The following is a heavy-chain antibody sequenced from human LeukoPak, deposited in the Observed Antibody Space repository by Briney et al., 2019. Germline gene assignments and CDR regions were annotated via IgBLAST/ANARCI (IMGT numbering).Heavy chain of an antibody. V-gene: IGHV3-43D*03. CDR1: GFTFDDYA. J-gene: IGHJ4*02. Sequence: GGSLRLSCAASGFTFDDYAMHWVRQAPGKGLEWVSLITWDAGTTHYADSVKGRFTISRDNSKNSLYLQMNSLRAEDTASYYCAKDSTRGSSWDFDYWGQGTLVTVSS. D-gene: IGHD6-6*01. CDR3: AKDSTRGSSWDFDY. CDR2: ITWDAGTT.